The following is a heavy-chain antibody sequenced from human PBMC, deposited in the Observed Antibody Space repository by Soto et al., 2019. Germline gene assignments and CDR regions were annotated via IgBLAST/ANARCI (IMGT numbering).Heavy chain of an antibody. D-gene: IGHD4-4*01. CDR1: GFTFSSHG. V-gene: IGHV3-53*04. J-gene: IGHJ6*03. CDR3: ARVTTYNYYYYYMDV. Sequence: PGGSLRLSCVASGFTFSSHGMHWVRQAPGKGLEWVSVIYSGGSTYYADSVKGRFTISRHNSKNTLYLQMNSLRAEDTAVYYCARVTTYNYYYYYMDVWGKGTTVTVSS. CDR2: IYSGGST.